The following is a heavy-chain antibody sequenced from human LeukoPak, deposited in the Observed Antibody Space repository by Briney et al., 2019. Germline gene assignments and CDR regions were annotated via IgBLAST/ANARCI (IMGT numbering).Heavy chain of an antibody. V-gene: IGHV1-46*01. CDR2: IYPSAGGST. Sequence: GASVKVSCKASGYAFTSYSMRWVRQAPGQGLEWMGVIYPSAGGSTRYTQQFQGKVTMPRDTSTSTVYMELSSLTSEDTAVDDCARETGFYWGQGTLVTVSS. CDR3: ARETGFY. D-gene: IGHD2-15*01. J-gene: IGHJ4*02. CDR1: GYAFTSYS.